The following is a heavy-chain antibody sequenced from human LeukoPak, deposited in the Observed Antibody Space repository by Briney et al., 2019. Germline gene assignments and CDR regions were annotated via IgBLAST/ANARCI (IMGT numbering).Heavy chain of an antibody. CDR2: INHSGST. CDR3: ARRLLLWFGENFDY. V-gene: IGHV4-34*01. D-gene: IGHD3-10*01. J-gene: IGHJ4*02. Sequence: PSETLSLTCAVYGGSFSGYYWSWIRQPPGKGLEWIGEINHSGSTNYNPSLKSRVTISVDTSKNQFSLKLSSVTAADTAVYYCARRLLLWFGENFDYWGQGTLVTVSS. CDR1: GGSFSGYY.